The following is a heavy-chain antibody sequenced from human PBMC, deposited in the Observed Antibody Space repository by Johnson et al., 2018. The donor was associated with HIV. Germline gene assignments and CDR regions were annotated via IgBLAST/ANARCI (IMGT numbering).Heavy chain of an antibody. CDR3: ARDREMATGGAFDI. V-gene: IGHV3-30*03. CDR2: ISYDGSNK. Sequence: QVQLVESGGGVVQPGRSLRLSCAASEFTFSAFGMHWVRQAPGKGLEWVAVISYDGSNKYYADSVKGRFTISRDNSKNTLNLQMNSLRAEDTAVYYCARDREMATGGAFDIWGQGTMVTVSS. CDR1: EFTFSAFG. D-gene: IGHD5-24*01. J-gene: IGHJ3*02.